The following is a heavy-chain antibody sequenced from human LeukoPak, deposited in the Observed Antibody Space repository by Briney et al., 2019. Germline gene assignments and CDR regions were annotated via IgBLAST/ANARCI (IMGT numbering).Heavy chain of an antibody. CDR1: GGSIFIGDYY. J-gene: IGHJ3*02. Sequence: PSETLSLTCTVSGGSIFIGDYYWSWIRQPPGKGLEWFGYIHYSGSTHYSPSLKSRITMSVDTSKNQFSLKLTSVTAADTAVYYCVRVLPPDAFDIWGQGTMVTVSS. CDR2: IHYSGST. V-gene: IGHV4-30-4*08. CDR3: VRVLPPDAFDI.